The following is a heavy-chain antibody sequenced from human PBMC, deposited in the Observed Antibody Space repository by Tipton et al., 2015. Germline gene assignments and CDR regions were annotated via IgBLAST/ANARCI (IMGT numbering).Heavy chain of an antibody. CDR2: IDLGRGTT. Sequence: QVQLVQSGAEVKKPGTSVTVSCKASGYTFTNSYTHWVRQAPGQGLEWMGIIDLGRGTTKYAQEFQGRVTMTRDTSTTTVYMELSSLRSEDTAVYYCARDIRGGEDYWGQGTLVTVSS. CDR1: GYTFTNSY. D-gene: IGHD3-16*01. CDR3: ARDIRGGEDY. J-gene: IGHJ4*02. V-gene: IGHV1-46*01.